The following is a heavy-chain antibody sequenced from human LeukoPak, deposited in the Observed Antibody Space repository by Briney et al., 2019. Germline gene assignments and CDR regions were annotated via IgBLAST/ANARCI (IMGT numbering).Heavy chain of an antibody. CDR1: GFTFSSYG. J-gene: IGHJ4*02. CDR2: ISYDGSNK. Sequence: GGSLRLSCAASGFTFSSYGMHWVRQAPGKGLDRQAVISYDGSNKYYADSVKGRFTISRDNSKNTLYLQMNSLRAEDTAVYYCAKGPELQYWGQGTLVTVSS. V-gene: IGHV3-30*18. CDR3: AKGPELQY. D-gene: IGHD1-26*01.